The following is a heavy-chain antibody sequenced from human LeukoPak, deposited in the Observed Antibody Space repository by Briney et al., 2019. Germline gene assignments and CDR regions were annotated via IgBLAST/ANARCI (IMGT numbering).Heavy chain of an antibody. D-gene: IGHD5-18*01. CDR2: INQDGSEK. CDR1: GFTFSSSW. V-gene: IGHV3-7*01. Sequence: GGSLRLSCAASGFTFSSSWMSWVRQAPGKGLEWVANINQDGSEKYYVDSVKGRFTISRDNAKNSLYLQMNSLRAEDTAVYYCASRNRGYSYGFDYWGQGTLDTVSS. CDR3: ASRNRGYSYGFDY. J-gene: IGHJ4*02.